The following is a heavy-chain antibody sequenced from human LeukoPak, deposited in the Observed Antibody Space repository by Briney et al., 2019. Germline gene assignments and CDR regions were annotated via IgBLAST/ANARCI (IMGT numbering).Heavy chain of an antibody. CDR2: ISPYYGNT. CDR3: ARDSSSSWYEF. Sequence: ASVKVSCKASGYTFTSYGISWVRQAPGQGLEWMGWISPYYGNTNYAENLQGRVTMTTDTSTSTAYMELRSLRSDDTAVYYCARDSSSSWYEFWGQGTLVTVSS. CDR1: GYTFTSYG. V-gene: IGHV1-18*01. D-gene: IGHD6-13*01. J-gene: IGHJ5*01.